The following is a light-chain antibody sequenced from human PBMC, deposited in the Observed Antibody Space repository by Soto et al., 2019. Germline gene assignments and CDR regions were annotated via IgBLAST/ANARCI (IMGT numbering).Light chain of an antibody. CDR1: QGLVYSDGNTF. CDR2: QVS. V-gene: IGKV2-30*01. Sequence: DVVMTQSPLSLSVTVGQTASISCRSSQGLVYSDGNTFLNWFHQRPGQSPRRLIYQVSNRDSGVPDRFSGSGSGTDYTLTISRVEAEDVGIYYCVPGTHWPWTFGQGTKVEIK. CDR3: VPGTHWPWT. J-gene: IGKJ1*01.